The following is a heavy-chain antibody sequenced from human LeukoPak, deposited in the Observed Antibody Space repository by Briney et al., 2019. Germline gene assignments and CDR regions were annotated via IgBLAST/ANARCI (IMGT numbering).Heavy chain of an antibody. D-gene: IGHD6-19*01. CDR1: GGSISSYY. CDR2: IYYSGST. CDR3: ARGGSGWYLDWFDP. J-gene: IGHJ5*02. V-gene: IGHV4-59*01. Sequence: KPSETLSLTCTVSGGSISSYYWSWIRQPPGKGLEWIGYIYYSGSTNYNPSLKGRVTISVDTSKNQFSLKLSSVTAADTAVYYCARGGSGWYLDWFDPWGQGTLVTVSS.